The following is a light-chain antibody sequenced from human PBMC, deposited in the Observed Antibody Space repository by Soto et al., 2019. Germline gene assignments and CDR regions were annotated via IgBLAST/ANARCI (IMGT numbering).Light chain of an antibody. CDR1: QSVDNY. J-gene: IGKJ3*01. V-gene: IGKV3-20*01. CDR2: GAS. CDR3: QHHGGSPLFT. Sequence: EIVLTQSPGTLSLSPGERATLSCRASQSVDNYLNWYQQRPGQAPRLLIYGASSRATAIPDRFSGSGSGTDFTLTISRLEPEDFAVYYCQHHGGSPLFTFGPGTRVDFK.